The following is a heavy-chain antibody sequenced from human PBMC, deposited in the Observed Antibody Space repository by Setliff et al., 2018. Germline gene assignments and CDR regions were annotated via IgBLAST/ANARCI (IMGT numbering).Heavy chain of an antibody. V-gene: IGHV1-69*10. D-gene: IGHD1-7*01. CDR1: GGTFA. Sequence: SVKVSCKASGGTFAITWVRQAPGQGLEWMGGTIPLLPLPNYAVKFQGRVTITVGKSTNTAYMELRSLTSEDTAVYCCARSAIRGTTKKYYYYCARDNVYSFFGTLRFRWFDPWGQGTQVTVSS. CDR3: ARSAIRGTTKKYYYYCARDNVYSFFGTLRFRWFDP. CDR2: TIPLLPLP. J-gene: IGHJ5*02.